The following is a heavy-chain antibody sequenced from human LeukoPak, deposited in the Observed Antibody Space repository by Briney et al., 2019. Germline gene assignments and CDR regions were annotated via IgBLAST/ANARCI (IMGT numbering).Heavy chain of an antibody. V-gene: IGHV4-4*07. Sequence: PSETLSLTCTVSGGSISSYYWSWIRQPAGKGLEWIGRIYTSGSTNYNPSLKSRVTMSVDTSKNQFSLKLSSVTAADTAVYYCARDGRVGTGYSSSWTPLDYWGQGTWSPSPQ. D-gene: IGHD6-13*01. CDR2: IYTSGST. CDR3: ARDGRVGTGYSSSWTPLDY. CDR1: GGSISSYY. J-gene: IGHJ4*02.